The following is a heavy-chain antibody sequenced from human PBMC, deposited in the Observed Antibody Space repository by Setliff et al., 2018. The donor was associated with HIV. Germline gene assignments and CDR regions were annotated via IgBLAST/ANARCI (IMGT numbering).Heavy chain of an antibody. CDR1: GYTFTSYY. CDR3: ARGGPGSSFGYDWFDP. D-gene: IGHD5-18*01. V-gene: IGHV1-46*01. Sequence: ASVKVSCKASGYTFTSYYIHCVRQAPGQGPEWMGIINPNGGSTNYAQKFQGRVAMTADTSTNTVCMELSSLRSEDTAIYYCARGGPGSSFGYDWFDPWGQGTPVTVSS. J-gene: IGHJ5*02. CDR2: INPNGGST.